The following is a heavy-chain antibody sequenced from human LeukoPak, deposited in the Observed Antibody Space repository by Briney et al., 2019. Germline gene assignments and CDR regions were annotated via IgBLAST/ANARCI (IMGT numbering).Heavy chain of an antibody. Sequence: KPGESLKISCKGSGYSFTSYWIGWVRQMPGKSMEWMGVIYPGDSDTRYSPSFQGQVTTSADKSISTAYLQWSSLKASDTAMYYCARRGIVYGNDDAFDIWGQGTMVTVSS. V-gene: IGHV5-51*01. D-gene: IGHD1-26*01. J-gene: IGHJ3*02. CDR3: ARRGIVYGNDDAFDI. CDR2: IYPGDSDT. CDR1: GYSFTSYW.